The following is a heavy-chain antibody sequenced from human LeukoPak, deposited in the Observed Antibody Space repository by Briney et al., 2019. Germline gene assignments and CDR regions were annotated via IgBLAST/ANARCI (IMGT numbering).Heavy chain of an antibody. CDR3: ARKQTGTMYDV. V-gene: IGHV4-39*07. Sequence: SSETLSLTCIVSGGSISSSSYYWAWIRQSPGKGLEWIGTFSSGGSAYYNPSLTSRVSISKDTSDNQFSLRLYSVTAADTAVYYCARKQTGTMYDVWGQGTQVTVSS. CDR2: FSSGGSA. D-gene: IGHD1-7*01. J-gene: IGHJ4*02. CDR1: GGSISSSSYY.